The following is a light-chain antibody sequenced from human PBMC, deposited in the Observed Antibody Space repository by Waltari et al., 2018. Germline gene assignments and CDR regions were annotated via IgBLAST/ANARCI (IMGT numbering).Light chain of an antibody. CDR1: STDVEGYDP. CDR2: EVT. Sequence: QSALTQPPSASGSTGQSIPISCTGISTDVEGYDPVFCYHQQPGKAPKLLIYEVTKRPAGVPDRFSGSKSDNTASLAGSGLQAEDGADYYCSSYAGGSSLMFGGGTKLTVL. V-gene: IGLV2-8*01. CDR3: SSYAGGSSLM. J-gene: IGLJ3*02.